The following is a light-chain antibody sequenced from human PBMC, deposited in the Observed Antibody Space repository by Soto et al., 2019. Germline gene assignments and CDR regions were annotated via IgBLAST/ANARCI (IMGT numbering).Light chain of an antibody. CDR3: AAWDDSLNGVV. Sequence: QSVLTQPPSVSEAPRQRGTISCSGSSSNIGNNAVYWYQQLPGKAPKLLIYSDDLLPSGVSDRFSGSKSGTSASLAISGLQSEDEADYYCAAWDDSLNGVVFGGGTKLTVL. J-gene: IGLJ2*01. CDR1: SSNIGNNA. CDR2: SDD. V-gene: IGLV1-36*01.